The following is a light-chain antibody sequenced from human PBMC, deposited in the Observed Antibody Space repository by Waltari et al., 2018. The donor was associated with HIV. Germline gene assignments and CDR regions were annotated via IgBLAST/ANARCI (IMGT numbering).Light chain of an antibody. V-gene: IGKV3-11*01. Sequence: EIVLTQSPATLSLSPGERATLPCRASQSVSSYLAWYQQKPGQAPRLLIYDASNRATGIPARFSGSRSGTDFTLTISSLEPEDFAVYYCQQRSNRPPGLTFGGGTKVEIK. CDR1: QSVSSY. CDR3: QQRSNRPPGLT. J-gene: IGKJ4*01. CDR2: DAS.